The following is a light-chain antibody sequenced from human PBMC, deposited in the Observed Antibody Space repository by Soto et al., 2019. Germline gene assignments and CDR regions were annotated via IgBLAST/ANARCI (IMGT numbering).Light chain of an antibody. J-gene: IGKJ5*01. V-gene: IGKV1-33*01. Sequence: DIQMTQSPSSLSTSVGDRVTITCQASQDISDNLNWYQQKQGKAPKVLISDVSNLETGVSSRFGGSGSGTDFTFTISSLQAEDVATYYCQQYDDLPITFGQGTRLEIK. CDR1: QDISDN. CDR3: QQYDDLPIT. CDR2: DVS.